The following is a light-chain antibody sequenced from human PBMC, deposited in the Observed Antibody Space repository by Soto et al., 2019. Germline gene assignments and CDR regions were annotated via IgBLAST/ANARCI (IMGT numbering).Light chain of an antibody. J-gene: IGLJ2*01. CDR2: DVS. Sequence: QSALTQPASVSGSPGQSITISCTGTSSDVGGYNYVSWYQQHPGKATKLMIYDVSNRPSGVSNRFSGSKSGNTASLTISGLQAEDEADYYCSSYTSSSTLEGVFGGGTKLTVL. CDR1: SSDVGGYNY. CDR3: SSYTSSSTLEGV. V-gene: IGLV2-14*01.